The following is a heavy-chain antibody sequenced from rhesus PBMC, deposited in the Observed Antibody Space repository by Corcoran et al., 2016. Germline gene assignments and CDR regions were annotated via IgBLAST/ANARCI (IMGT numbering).Heavy chain of an antibody. CDR2: LDPEDGDV. V-gene: IGHV1-111*01. CDR1: GYIFSDYY. CDR3: ATARRGGYFGY. J-gene: IGHJ4*01. Sequence: EVQLVQSGAEVKKPGASVKISCKASGYIFSDYYLHWVRQAPGKGLEWEGRLDPEDGDVDHAEKYQGRVTLTRDTSREAAYMELRSLRSEDTAVYGCATARRGGYFGYWGRGVLVTVSS.